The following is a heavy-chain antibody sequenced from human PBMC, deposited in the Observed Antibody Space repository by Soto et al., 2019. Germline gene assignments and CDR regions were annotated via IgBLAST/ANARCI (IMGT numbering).Heavy chain of an antibody. CDR1: PGSISSSY. J-gene: IGHJ5*02. Sequence: QVQLRESGPGLVKPSETLTLTCTVSPGSISSSYWSWIRQPPGRGLEWIGHVAYSGTTKYNPSLKSRGSISVRTSKRQFSLRLTSVTAADTAVYYCAREAQDYYFDHWGQGILVTVSS. CDR2: VAYSGTT. CDR3: AREAQDYYFDH. V-gene: IGHV4-59*01. D-gene: IGHD1-26*01.